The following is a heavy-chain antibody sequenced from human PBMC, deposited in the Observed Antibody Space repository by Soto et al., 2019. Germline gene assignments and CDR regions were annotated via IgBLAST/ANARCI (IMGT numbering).Heavy chain of an antibody. D-gene: IGHD6-19*01. J-gene: IGHJ6*02. CDR1: GGTFSSYA. CDR3: ARDPEVAGFFYYGMDV. Sequence: RASVKVSCKASGGTFSSYAISWVRQAPGQGLEWMGGIIPIFGTANYAQKFQGRVTITADESTSTAYMELSSLRSEDTAVYYCARDPEVAGFFYYGMDVWGQGTTVTVSS. V-gene: IGHV1-69*13. CDR2: IIPIFGTA.